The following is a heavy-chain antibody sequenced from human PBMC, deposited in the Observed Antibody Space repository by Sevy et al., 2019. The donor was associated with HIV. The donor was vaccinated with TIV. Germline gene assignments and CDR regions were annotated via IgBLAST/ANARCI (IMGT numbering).Heavy chain of an antibody. CDR2: IRGKPYGGTT. CDR1: GFTFGDYT. D-gene: IGHD1-26*01. Sequence: GGSLRLSCTPSGFTFGDYTMTWVRQAPGKGLEWVAFIRGKPYGGTTEYAASVKGRFSISRDDSKSIAYLQMNSLKIEDTGVYYCTRVEGAADWGMDDWGQRTTVTVSS. J-gene: IGHJ6*02. CDR3: TRVEGAADWGMDD. V-gene: IGHV3-49*04.